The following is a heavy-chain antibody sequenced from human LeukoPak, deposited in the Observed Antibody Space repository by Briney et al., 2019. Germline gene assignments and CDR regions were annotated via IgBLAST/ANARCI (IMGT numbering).Heavy chain of an antibody. V-gene: IGHV1-18*01. CDR1: GYTFTSYG. J-gene: IGHJ4*02. CDR3: ARVVYCSGGSCYRENDY. D-gene: IGHD2-15*01. CDR2: ISAYNGNT. Sequence: ASVKVSCKASGYTFTSYGISWVRQAPGQGLEWMGGISAYNGNTNYAQKLQGRVTMTTDTSTSTAYMELRSLRSDDTAVYYCARVVYCSGGSCYRENDYWGQGTLVTVSS.